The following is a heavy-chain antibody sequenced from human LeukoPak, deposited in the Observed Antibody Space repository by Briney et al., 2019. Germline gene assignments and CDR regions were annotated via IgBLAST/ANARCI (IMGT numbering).Heavy chain of an antibody. CDR1: EFTFSSYS. V-gene: IGHV3-48*01. CDR3: ARDHNYAFDY. Sequence: SGGSLRLSCAASEFTFSSYSMNWVRQAPGKGLEWVSYISSISGTINYADSVKGRFTISGDNARNSLFLQMNSLRAEDTAVYYCARDHNYAFDYWGQGTLVTVSS. J-gene: IGHJ4*02. D-gene: IGHD5-18*01. CDR2: ISSISGTI.